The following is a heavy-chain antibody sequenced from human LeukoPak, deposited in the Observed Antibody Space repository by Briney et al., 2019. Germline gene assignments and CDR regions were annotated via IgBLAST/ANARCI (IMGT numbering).Heavy chain of an antibody. D-gene: IGHD6-13*01. CDR3: ARVGSSWLDWFDP. Sequence: PSETLSLTCTVSGVSISSSNSYWGWIRQPPGKGLEWIGSIYYSGNTYYNASLKSQVSISIDTSKNQFSLRLTSVTAADTAVYYCARVGSSWLDWFDPWGQGTLVTVSS. J-gene: IGHJ5*02. V-gene: IGHV4-39*01. CDR2: IYYSGNT. CDR1: GVSISSSNSY.